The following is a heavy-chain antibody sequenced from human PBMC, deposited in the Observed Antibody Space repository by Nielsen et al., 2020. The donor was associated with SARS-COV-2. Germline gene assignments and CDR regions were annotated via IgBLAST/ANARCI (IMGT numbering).Heavy chain of an antibody. CDR2: VSHDGNNR. D-gene: IGHD1/OR15-1a*01. CDR1: GFIFTSHG. J-gene: IGHJ4*02. V-gene: IGHV3-30*03. CDR3: ARDLSRDLTNVDY. Sequence: GESLKISCAASGFIFTSHGMHWVRQAPGKGLEWVAVVSHDGNNRQYGDSVKGRFTISRDNFKNTVSLEMSSLRAQDTAVYYCARDLSRDLTNVDYWGQGTLVTVSS.